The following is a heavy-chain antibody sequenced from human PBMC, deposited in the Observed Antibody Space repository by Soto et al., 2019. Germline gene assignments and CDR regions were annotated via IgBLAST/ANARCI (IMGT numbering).Heavy chain of an antibody. J-gene: IGHJ4*02. CDR1: GYSFSNHW. Sequence: GESLKISCQASGYSFSNHWIGWVRQMPGKGMEWMGIIYAGDCDTRYSPSFQGQVTFSVDKPINTAYLQWSSLKASDTAIYYCARLQYAARSPSDYWGQGTLVTVS. CDR3: ARLQYAARSPSDY. V-gene: IGHV5-51*01. CDR2: IYAGDCDT. D-gene: IGHD6-6*01.